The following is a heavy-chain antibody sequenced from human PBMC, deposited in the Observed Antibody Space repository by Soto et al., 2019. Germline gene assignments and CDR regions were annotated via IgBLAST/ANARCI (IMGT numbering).Heavy chain of an antibody. CDR3: AREAYGSGSYRSAVGRTFDY. V-gene: IGHV4-59*01. CDR1: GGSISSYY. D-gene: IGHD3-10*01. J-gene: IGHJ4*02. Sequence: PSETLSLTCTVSGGSISSYYWSWIRQPPGKGLEWIGYIYYSGSTNYNPSLKSRVTISVDTSKNQFSLKLSSVTAADTAVYYCAREAYGSGSYRSAVGRTFDYWGQGTLVTVSS. CDR2: IYYSGST.